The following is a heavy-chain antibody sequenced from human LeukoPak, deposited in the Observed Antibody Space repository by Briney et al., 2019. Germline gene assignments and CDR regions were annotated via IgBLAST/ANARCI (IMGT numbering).Heavy chain of an antibody. D-gene: IGHD2-2*02. J-gene: IGHJ6*03. Sequence: SETLSLTCTVSGGSISSSSYYWGRIRQPPGKGLEWIGSIYYSGSTYYNPSLKSRVTISVDTSKNQFSLKLSSVTAADTAVYYCARRGYCSSTSCNSYYYYYYMDVWGKGTTVTISS. CDR1: GGSISSSSYY. CDR2: IYYSGST. V-gene: IGHV4-39*01. CDR3: ARRGYCSSTSCNSYYYYYYMDV.